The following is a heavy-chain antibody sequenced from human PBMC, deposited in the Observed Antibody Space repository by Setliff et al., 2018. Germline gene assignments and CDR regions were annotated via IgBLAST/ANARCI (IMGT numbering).Heavy chain of an antibody. Sequence: GSLRLSCAASGFTFSDYYMTWIRQAPGKGLEWVSYTSSGSSYTNYADSVRGRFAISRDNAKTSLYLQMSSLTAEDTAVYYCVRDLHWGFDYWGLGTLVTVSS. CDR3: VRDLHWGFDY. CDR2: TSSGSSYT. CDR1: GFTFSDYY. V-gene: IGHV3-11*05. J-gene: IGHJ4*02. D-gene: IGHD7-27*01.